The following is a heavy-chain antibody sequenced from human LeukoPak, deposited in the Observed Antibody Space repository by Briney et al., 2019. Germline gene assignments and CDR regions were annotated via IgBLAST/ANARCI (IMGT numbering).Heavy chain of an antibody. J-gene: IGHJ4*02. CDR3: ARVTYSIFDY. CDR1: GYSISSGYY. Sequence: SETLSLTCTVSGYSISSGYYWGWVRQPPGKGLEWIANLYHSGSTYYNPSLKSRVTISVDTSKNQFSLKLSSVTAADTAVYYCARVTYSIFDYWGQGTLVTVSS. V-gene: IGHV4-38-2*02. D-gene: IGHD2-21*01. CDR2: LYHSGST.